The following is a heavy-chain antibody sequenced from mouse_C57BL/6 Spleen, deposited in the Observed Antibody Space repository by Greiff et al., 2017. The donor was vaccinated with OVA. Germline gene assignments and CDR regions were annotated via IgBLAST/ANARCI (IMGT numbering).Heavy chain of an antibody. CDR2: INPNNGGT. Sequence: EVQLQQSGPELVKPGASVKISCKASGYTFTDYYMNWVKQSHGKSLEWIGDINPNNGGTSYNQKFKGKATLTVDKSSSTAYMELRSLTSEDSAVYYCAEVTHDYWGQGTTLTVSS. J-gene: IGHJ2*01. D-gene: IGHD2-2*01. CDR3: AEVTHDY. V-gene: IGHV1-26*01. CDR1: GYTFTDYY.